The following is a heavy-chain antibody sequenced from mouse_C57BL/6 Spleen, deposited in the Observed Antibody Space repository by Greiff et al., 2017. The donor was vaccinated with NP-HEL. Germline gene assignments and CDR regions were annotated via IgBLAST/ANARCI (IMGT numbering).Heavy chain of an antibody. CDR1: GFTFSSYA. V-gene: IGHV5-9-1*02. Sequence: EVRLMESGEGLVKPGGSLKLSCAASGFTFSSYAMSWVRQTPEKRLEWVAYISSGGDYIYSADTVKGRFTISRDNARNTLYLQMSSMKSEDTAMYYCTRRGTYYYGSSYGYAMDDWGQGTSVTVSS. CDR2: ISSGGDYI. J-gene: IGHJ4*01. CDR3: TRRGTYYYGSSYGYAMDD. D-gene: IGHD1-1*01.